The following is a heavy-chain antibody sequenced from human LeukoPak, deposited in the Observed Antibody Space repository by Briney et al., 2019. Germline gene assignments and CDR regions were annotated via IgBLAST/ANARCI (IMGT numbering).Heavy chain of an antibody. CDR1: GFTFSSYW. CDR2: IKQDGSEK. CDR3: ARDLYGAGYYGMDV. D-gene: IGHD3-10*01. V-gene: IGHV3-7*03. Sequence: PGGSLRLSCAASGFTFSSYWMSWVRQAPGKGLEWVANIKQDGSEKYYVDSVKGRFTISRDNAKNSLYLQMNGLRAEDTAVYYCARDLYGAGYYGMDVWGKGPTVTVPS. J-gene: IGHJ6*04.